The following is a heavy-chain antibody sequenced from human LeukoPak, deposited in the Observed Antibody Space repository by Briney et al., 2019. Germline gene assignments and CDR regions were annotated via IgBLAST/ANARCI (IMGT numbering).Heavy chain of an antibody. CDR3: AKGGGYYDSSGYF. CDR2: ISGSGGST. Sequence: GGSLRLSCAASGFTFSSYAMSWVRQAPGKGLEWVSAISGSGGSTYYADSVRGRFTISRDNSKNTLYLQMNSLRAEDTAVYYCAKGGGYYDSSGYFWGQGTLVTVSS. CDR1: GFTFSSYA. V-gene: IGHV3-23*01. D-gene: IGHD3-22*01. J-gene: IGHJ4*02.